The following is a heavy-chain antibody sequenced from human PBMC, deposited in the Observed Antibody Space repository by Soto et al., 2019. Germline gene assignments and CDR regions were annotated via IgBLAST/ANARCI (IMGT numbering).Heavy chain of an antibody. CDR1: GFTFSSYA. CDR2: INSDGGST. D-gene: IGHD3-10*01. J-gene: IGHJ4*02. CDR3: ARDWPLWFGAPDY. V-gene: IGHV3-74*01. Sequence: GGSLRLSCAASGFTFSSYAMRWVRQAPGKGLVWVSRINSDGGSTSYADSVKGRFTISRDNAKNTLYLQMNSLRAEDTAVYYCARDWPLWFGAPDYWGQATLVTVSS.